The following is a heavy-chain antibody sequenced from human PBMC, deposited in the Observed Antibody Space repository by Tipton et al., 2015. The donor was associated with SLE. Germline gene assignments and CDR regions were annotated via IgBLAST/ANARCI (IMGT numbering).Heavy chain of an antibody. V-gene: IGHV4-39*01. CDR2: VYYTGST. CDR1: GGSISSSGYY. J-gene: IGHJ4*02. Sequence: TLSLTCTVSGGSISSSGYYWGWIRQPPGKGLEWIGSVYYTGSTYYNPSLKSRVTISVDTSKNQFSLMLNSVAAADTAVYYCARHDYDDNGYYMHYFDYWGQGTLVTVSS. D-gene: IGHD3-22*01. CDR3: ARHDYDDNGYYMHYFDY.